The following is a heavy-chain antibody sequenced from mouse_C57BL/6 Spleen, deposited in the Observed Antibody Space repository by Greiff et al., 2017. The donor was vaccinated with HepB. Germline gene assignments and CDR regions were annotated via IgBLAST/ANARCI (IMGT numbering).Heavy chain of an antibody. CDR1: GYTFTSYT. V-gene: IGHV1-4*01. CDR2: INPSSGYT. Sequence: QVQLQQSGAELARPGASVKMSCKASGYTFTSYTMHWVKQRPGQGLEWIGYINPSSGYTKYNQKFKDKATLTADKSSSTAYMQLSSLTSEDSAVYYCARGSNYGYYYAMDYWGQGTSVTVSS. D-gene: IGHD2-5*01. J-gene: IGHJ4*01. CDR3: ARGSNYGYYYAMDY.